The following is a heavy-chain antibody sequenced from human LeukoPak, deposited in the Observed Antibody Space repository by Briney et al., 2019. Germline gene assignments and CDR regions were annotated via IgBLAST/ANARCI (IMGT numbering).Heavy chain of an antibody. V-gene: IGHV4-34*01. J-gene: IGHJ4*02. D-gene: IGHD3-22*01. CDR1: GASFSGYY. CDR2: IDHSGSS. Sequence: SETLSLTCAVYGASFSGYYWGWIRQPPGKGLEWIGEIDHSGSSNYNPPLKSRVTMSVDTSKNQFSLKLSSVTAADTAVFFCARGRVLGQYSYDSSGYYYNYWGQGTLVTVPS. CDR3: ARGRVLGQYSYDSSGYYYNY.